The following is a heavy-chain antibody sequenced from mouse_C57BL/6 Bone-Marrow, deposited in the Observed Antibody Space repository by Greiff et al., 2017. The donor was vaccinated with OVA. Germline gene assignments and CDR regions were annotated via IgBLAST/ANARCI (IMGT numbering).Heavy chain of an antibody. CDR3: ARPYGYYAMDY. J-gene: IGHJ4*01. Sequence: VHLVESGAELARPGASVKMSCKASGYTFTSYTMHWVKQRPGQGLEWIGYINPSSGYTKYNQKFKDKATLTADNSSSTAYMQLSSLTSEDSAVYYCARPYGYYAMDYWGQGTSVTVSS. CDR1: GYTFTSYT. D-gene: IGHD1-1*02. V-gene: IGHV1-4*01. CDR2: INPSSGYT.